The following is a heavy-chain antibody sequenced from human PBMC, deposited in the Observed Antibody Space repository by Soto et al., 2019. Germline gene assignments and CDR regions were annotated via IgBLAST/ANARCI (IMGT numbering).Heavy chain of an antibody. CDR3: AKDIGYGYLSDAFDI. CDR2: ISWDGGST. CDR1: GFTFDDYA. V-gene: IGHV3-43*01. J-gene: IGHJ3*02. Sequence: GGSLRLSCAASGFTFDDYAMHWVRQAPGKGLEWVSLISWDGGSTYYADSVKGRFTISRDNSKNSLYLQMNSLRTEDTALYYCAKDIGYGYLSDAFDIWGQGTMVTVSS. D-gene: IGHD5-18*01.